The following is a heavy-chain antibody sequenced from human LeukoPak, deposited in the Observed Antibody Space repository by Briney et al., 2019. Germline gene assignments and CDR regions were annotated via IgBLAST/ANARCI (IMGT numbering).Heavy chain of an antibody. CDR2: ISYDGSNK. CDR3: AKDRGGYSSSSDY. V-gene: IGHV3-30-3*01. Sequence: GGSLRLSCAASGFTFATYAMTWVRQAPGKGLEWVAVISYDGSNKYYADSVKGRFTISRDNSKNTLYLQMNSLRAEDTAVYYCAKDRGGYSSSSDYWGQGTLVTVSS. CDR1: GFTFATYA. D-gene: IGHD6-6*01. J-gene: IGHJ4*02.